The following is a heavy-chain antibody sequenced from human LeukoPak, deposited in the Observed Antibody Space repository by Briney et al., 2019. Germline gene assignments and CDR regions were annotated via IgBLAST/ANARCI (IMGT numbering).Heavy chain of an antibody. CDR3: ARVVVGPYYYYMDV. CDR1: GGSLSSSSYY. Sequence: SGAPSLPCPVSGGSLSSSSYYWGWVRPPPRQGLGGVGSIYYSGSTYYNPSLKSRVTISVDTSKNQFSLKLSSVTAADTAVYYCARVVVGPYYYYMDVWGKGTTVTVSS. J-gene: IGHJ6*03. CDR2: IYYSGST. V-gene: IGHV4-39*07. D-gene: IGHD6-6*01.